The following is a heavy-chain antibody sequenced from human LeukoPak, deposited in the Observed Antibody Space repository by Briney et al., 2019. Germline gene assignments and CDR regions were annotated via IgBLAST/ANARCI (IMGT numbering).Heavy chain of an antibody. CDR2: ISSSGSTI. Sequence: GGSLRLSCAASGFTFSSYEMNWVRQAPGKGLEWVSYISSSGSTIYYADSVKGRFTISRDNAKNSLYLQMNSLRAEDTAVYYCTRDPTCSSTSCAQIEKYYYYYMDVWGKGTTVTISS. V-gene: IGHV3-48*03. D-gene: IGHD2-2*01. CDR3: TRDPTCSSTSCAQIEKYYYYYMDV. J-gene: IGHJ6*03. CDR1: GFTFSSYE.